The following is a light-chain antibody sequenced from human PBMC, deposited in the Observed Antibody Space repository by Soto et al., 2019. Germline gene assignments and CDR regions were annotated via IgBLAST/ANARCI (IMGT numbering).Light chain of an antibody. V-gene: IGKV3-11*01. CDR1: QSVSSD. J-gene: IGKJ5*01. CDR2: DAS. Sequence: EIVMTQPPATLSVSPGERATLSCRASQSVSSDLAWYQQKPGQAPRLLIYDASNRATGIPARFSGSGSGTDFTLTISSLEAEDFAVYYCQQRSNWPPITFGQGTLLEI. CDR3: QQRSNWPPIT.